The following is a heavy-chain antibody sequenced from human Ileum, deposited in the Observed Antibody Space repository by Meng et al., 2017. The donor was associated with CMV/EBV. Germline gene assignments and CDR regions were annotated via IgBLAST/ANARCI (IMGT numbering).Heavy chain of an antibody. Sequence: SVKVSCKASAGTFSSYAISWGRQAPGQGLEWMGGIIPIFGTANYAQKFQGRVTITTDESTSTAYMELSSLRSEDTAVYYCAIGREAVPGTFSFDYYYGMDVWGQGTTVTVSS. V-gene: IGHV1-69*05. CDR2: IIPIFGTA. CDR1: AGTFSSYA. J-gene: IGHJ6*02. D-gene: IGHD2-2*01. CDR3: AIGREAVPGTFSFDYYYGMDV.